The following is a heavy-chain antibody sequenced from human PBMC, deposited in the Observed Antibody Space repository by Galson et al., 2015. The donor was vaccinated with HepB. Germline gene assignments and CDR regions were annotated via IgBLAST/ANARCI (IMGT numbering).Heavy chain of an antibody. CDR2: ISGSGGST. J-gene: IGHJ4*02. V-gene: IGHV3-23*01. CDR3: AKSYRKTLNFDY. CDR1: GFTFSSYA. Sequence: SLRLSCAASGFTFSSYAMSWVRQAPGKGLEWVSAISGSGGSTYYADSVKGRFTISRDNSKNTLYLQMNSLRAEGTAVYYCAKSYRKTLNFDYWGQGTLVTVSS. D-gene: IGHD3-16*01.